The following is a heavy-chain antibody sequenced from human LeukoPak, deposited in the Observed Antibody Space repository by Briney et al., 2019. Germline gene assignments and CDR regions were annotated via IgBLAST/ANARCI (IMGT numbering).Heavy chain of an antibody. V-gene: IGHV1-46*01. CDR3: ARDGSRLRYFDWLCYGMDV. J-gene: IGHJ6*02. CDR2: INPSGDST. D-gene: IGHD3-9*01. CDR1: GYTFTSYY. Sequence: ASVKVSCKASGYTFTSYYMHWVRQAPGQGLEWMGIINPSGDSTSYAQKFQGRVTMTRDTSTSTVYMELSSLRSEDTAVYYCARDGSRLRYFDWLCYGMDVWGQGTTVTVSS.